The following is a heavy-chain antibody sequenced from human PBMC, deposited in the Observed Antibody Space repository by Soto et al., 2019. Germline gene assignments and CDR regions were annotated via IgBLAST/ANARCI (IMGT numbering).Heavy chain of an antibody. CDR3: AKGAGYSGHDLSGYFHY. V-gene: IGHV3-23*01. CDR1: GFTFGNYA. D-gene: IGHD5-12*01. J-gene: IGHJ4*02. CDR2: ISGSGGGT. Sequence: EVQLLESGGGLVQPGESLRLSCAASGFTFGNYAMTWVRQAPGKGLEWVSSISGSGGGTYYADSVKGRFTISRDNSKNTLYLQMNSLRAEDTAVYYCAKGAGYSGHDLSGYFHYWGQGTLVTVSS.